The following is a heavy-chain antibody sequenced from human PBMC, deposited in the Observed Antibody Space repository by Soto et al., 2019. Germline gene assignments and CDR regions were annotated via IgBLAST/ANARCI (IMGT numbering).Heavy chain of an antibody. CDR3: ARAPPTDYYDSSGYYLVY. CDR2: IIPIFGTA. V-gene: IGHV1-69*01. D-gene: IGHD3-22*01. CDR1: GGTFSSYA. J-gene: IGHJ4*02. Sequence: QVQLVQSGAEVKKPGSSVKVSCKASGGTFSSYAISWVRQAPGQGLEWMGGIIPIFGTANYAHKFQGRVTITGDESTSTAYMELSSLRSDDTAVYYCARAPPTDYYDSSGYYLVYWGQGTLVTVSS.